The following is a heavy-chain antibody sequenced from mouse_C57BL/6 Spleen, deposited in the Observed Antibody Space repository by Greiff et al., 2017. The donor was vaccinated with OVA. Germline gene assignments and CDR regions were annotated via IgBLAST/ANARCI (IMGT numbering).Heavy chain of an antibody. CDR2: IWSGGST. J-gene: IGHJ4*01. D-gene: IGHD2-2*01. CDR1: GFSLTSYG. Sequence: VMLVESGPGLVQPSQSLSITCTVSGFSLTSYGVHWVRQSPGKGLEWLGVIWSGGSTDYNAAFISRLSISKDNSKSQVFFKMNSLQADDTAIYYCARKGTMVTTDAMDYWGQGTSVTVSS. V-gene: IGHV2-2*01. CDR3: ARKGTMVTTDAMDY.